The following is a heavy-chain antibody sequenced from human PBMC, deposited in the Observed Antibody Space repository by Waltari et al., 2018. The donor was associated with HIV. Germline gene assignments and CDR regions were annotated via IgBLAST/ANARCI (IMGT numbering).Heavy chain of an antibody. D-gene: IGHD2-15*01. CDR2: ISGSGGST. CDR3: AKDSTTEDIVVDYFDY. V-gene: IGHV3-23*01. CDR1: GFTFRSYA. Sequence: EVQLLESGGGLVQPGGSLRLSCAASGFTFRSYAMSWVRQDPGKGLESVSAISGSGGSTYYADSVKGRFTISRDNSKNTLYLQMNSLRAEDTAVYYCAKDSTTEDIVVDYFDYWGQGTLVTVSS. J-gene: IGHJ4*02.